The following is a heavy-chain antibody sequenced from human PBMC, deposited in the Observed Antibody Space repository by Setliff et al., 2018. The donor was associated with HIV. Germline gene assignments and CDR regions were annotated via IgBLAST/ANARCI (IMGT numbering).Heavy chain of an antibody. D-gene: IGHD6-19*01. V-gene: IGHV4-39*07. Sequence: PSETLSLTCSVSGGSINTSSYYWAWVRQHPGNELEWIGSIYHDGTTHYRSSLRSRAAISIDTSKSQISLKVRSVTAADTAVYFCAGHPVTSGWLSLNWFDPWGQGILVTVSS. J-gene: IGHJ5*01. CDR2: IYHDGTT. CDR1: GGSINTSSYY. CDR3: AGHPVTSGWLSLNWFDP.